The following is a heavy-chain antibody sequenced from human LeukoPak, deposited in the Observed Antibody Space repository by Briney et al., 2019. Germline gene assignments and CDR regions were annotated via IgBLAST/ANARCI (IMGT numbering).Heavy chain of an antibody. D-gene: IGHD1-26*01. CDR1: GGTFSSYG. V-gene: IGHV1-18*01. J-gene: IGHJ4*02. CDR2: INGYNGQT. CDR3: ARGRVGATYFDY. Sequence: ASVKVSCKASGGTFSSYGISWVRQAPGQGLEWMGWINGYNGQTKYAQKLQGRVTMTTDTSTSTAYMELRSLRSDDTAVYYCARGRVGATYFDYWGQGTLVTVSS.